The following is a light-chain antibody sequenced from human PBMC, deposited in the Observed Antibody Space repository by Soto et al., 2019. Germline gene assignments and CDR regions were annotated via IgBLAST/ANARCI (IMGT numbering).Light chain of an antibody. CDR3: QSLT. J-gene: IGKJ4*01. CDR1: QSVSSSY. V-gene: IGKV3-20*01. Sequence: EIVLTQSPGTLSVSPGERATLSCRASQSVSSSYLAWYQQKPGQAPRLLIYGASSRATGIPDRFSGSGSGTDFTLTISRLEPEDFAVYYCQSLTFGGGTKVEIK. CDR2: GAS.